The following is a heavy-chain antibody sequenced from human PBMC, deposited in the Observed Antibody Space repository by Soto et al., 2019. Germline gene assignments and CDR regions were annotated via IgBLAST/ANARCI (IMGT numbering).Heavy chain of an antibody. J-gene: IGHJ4*02. CDR3: AKDQRNFCSSTSCYPDSFDY. CDR2: ISYDGSNK. CDR1: GFTFSSYA. Sequence: QVQLVESGGGVVQPGRSLRLSCAASGFTFSSYAMHWVRQAPGKGLEWVAVISYDGSNKYYADSVKGRFTISRDNSKNTLYLQMNSLRAEDTAVYYCAKDQRNFCSSTSCYPDSFDYWGQGTLVTVSS. V-gene: IGHV3-30*04. D-gene: IGHD2-2*01.